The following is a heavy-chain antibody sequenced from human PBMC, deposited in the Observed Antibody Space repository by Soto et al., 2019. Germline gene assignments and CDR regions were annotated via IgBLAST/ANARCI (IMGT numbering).Heavy chain of an antibody. CDR3: AQHTVGLLSPYFDY. J-gene: IGHJ4*02. Sequence: EVQLLESGGGLVQPGGSLRLSCAASGFTFSSYAMSWVRQAPGKGLEWVSAISGSGGSTYYADSVKGRFTISRDNSKNALYLQMSSLRAEATAVYYCAQHTVGLLSPYFDYWSQGTLVTVSS. D-gene: IGHD1-26*01. CDR1: GFTFSSYA. V-gene: IGHV3-23*01. CDR2: ISGSGGST.